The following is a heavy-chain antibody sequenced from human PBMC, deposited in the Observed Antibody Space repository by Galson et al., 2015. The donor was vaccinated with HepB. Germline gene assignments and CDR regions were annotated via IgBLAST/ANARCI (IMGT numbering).Heavy chain of an antibody. CDR1: GFTFSNYA. CDR3: AKVKWGGTVTTSQWLDY. CDR2: ISYDGGNE. V-gene: IGHV3-30*18. Sequence: SLRLSCAASGFTFSNYAMHWVRQAPGKGLEWVAVISYDGGNEYYADSVRGRFTISRGNSKNTLYLQMNSLRAEDTAVYYCAKVKWGGTVTTSQWLDYWGQGTLVTVSS. J-gene: IGHJ4*02. D-gene: IGHD4-17*01.